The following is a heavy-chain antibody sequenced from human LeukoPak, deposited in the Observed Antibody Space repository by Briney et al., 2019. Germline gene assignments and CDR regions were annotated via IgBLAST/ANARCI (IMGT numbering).Heavy chain of an antibody. D-gene: IGHD4-17*01. V-gene: IGHV3-66*02. CDR1: GFTVNTNY. J-gene: IGHJ1*01. CDR2: LYSGGFA. CDR3: AKIGVGDYN. Sequence: GGSLSLSCAASGFTVNTNYMNWVRQAPGKGLEWVSTLYSGGFAYYADSAKGRFTISRDNSKNTLYLQMNSLRAEDTAVYYCAKIGVGDYNWGQGTLVTVSS.